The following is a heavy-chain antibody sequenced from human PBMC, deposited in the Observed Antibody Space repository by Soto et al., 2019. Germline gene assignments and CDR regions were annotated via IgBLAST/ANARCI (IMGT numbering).Heavy chain of an antibody. V-gene: IGHV3-30*18. D-gene: IGHD3-22*01. J-gene: IGHJ3*02. CDR2: ISYDGSNK. CDR1: GFTFSSYG. Sequence: PGGSLRLSCAASGFTFSSYGMHWVRQAPGKGLEWVAVISYDGSNKYYADSVKGRVTISRDNSKNTLYLQMNSLRAEDTAVYYCAKDPPNYDSSGNDAFDIWGQGTMVTVSS. CDR3: AKDPPNYDSSGNDAFDI.